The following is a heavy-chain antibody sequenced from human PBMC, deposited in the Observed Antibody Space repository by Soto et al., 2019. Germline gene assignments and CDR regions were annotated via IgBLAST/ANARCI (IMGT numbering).Heavy chain of an antibody. J-gene: IGHJ4*02. Sequence: EVQLVESGGGLVQPGGSLRLSCAASGFTFSTYWMSWVRQAPGKGPEWVASIKADGSERKYVDSVKGRFTISRDNAKSLLYLQMSVLRAEDTAVYYCARLQLTPEGTSSFRSGDYWGQGTLVTVSS. D-gene: IGHD6-6*01. V-gene: IGHV3-7*01. CDR3: ARLQLTPEGTSSFRSGDY. CDR1: GFTFSTYW. CDR2: IKADGSER.